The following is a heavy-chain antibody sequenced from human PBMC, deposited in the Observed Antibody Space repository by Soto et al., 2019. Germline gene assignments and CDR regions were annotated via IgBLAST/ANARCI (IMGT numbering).Heavy chain of an antibody. D-gene: IGHD4-17*01. CDR1: GFSLSTSGVG. J-gene: IGHJ4*02. Sequence: QITLKESGPTLVKPTQTLTLTCTFSGFSLSTSGVGVGWIRQPPGKALEWLALIYWDEDKRYSPSLNSRLTIAEDTSKNHVVLTMTNMHPVDTATYYCAHRQRTVYFDYWGQATLVTVS. V-gene: IGHV2-5*02. CDR2: IYWDEDK. CDR3: AHRQRTVYFDY.